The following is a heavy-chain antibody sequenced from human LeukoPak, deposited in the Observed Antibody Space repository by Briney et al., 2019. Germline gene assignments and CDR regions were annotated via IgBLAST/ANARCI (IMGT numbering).Heavy chain of an antibody. CDR3: ARDNAGLVKHLDAFDL. CDR2: IWNDGSNT. CDR1: GFILSDYG. J-gene: IGHJ3*01. V-gene: IGHV3-33*01. D-gene: IGHD1-26*01. Sequence: GGSLRLSCAASGFILSDYGMHWVRQAPGKGLEWVAVIWNDGSNTYYGDSVKGLFTISRDNSKNTVYLQMNSLRAEDTAVYYCARDNAGLVKHLDAFDLWGQGTMVTVAS.